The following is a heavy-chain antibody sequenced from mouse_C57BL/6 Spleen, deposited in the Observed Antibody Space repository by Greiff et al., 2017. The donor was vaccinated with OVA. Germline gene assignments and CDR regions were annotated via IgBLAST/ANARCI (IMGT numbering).Heavy chain of an antibody. CDR2: IWSGGST. D-gene: IGHD1-1*01. CDR3: ARKRITTVVDYYAMDY. Sequence: VQLVESGPGLVQPSQSLSITCTVSGFSLTSYGVHWVRQSPGKGLEWLGVIWSGGSTDYNAAFISRLSISKDNSKSQVFFKMNSLQADDTAIYYCARKRITTVVDYYAMDYWGQGTSVTVSS. CDR1: GFSLTSYG. V-gene: IGHV2-2*01. J-gene: IGHJ4*01.